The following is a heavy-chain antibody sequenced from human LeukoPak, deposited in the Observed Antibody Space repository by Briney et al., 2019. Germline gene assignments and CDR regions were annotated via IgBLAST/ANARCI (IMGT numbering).Heavy chain of an antibody. CDR2: INHSGST. CDR1: GGSFSGYY. CDR3: ARPKAAAGREWELLY. Sequence: PSETLSLTCAVYGGSFSGYYWSWISQPPGKGLEWIGEINHSGSTNYNPSLKSRVTISVDTSNNQFSLKLSSVTAADTAVYYCARPKAAAGREWELLYWGQGTLVTVSS. V-gene: IGHV4-34*01. J-gene: IGHJ4*02. D-gene: IGHD1-26*01.